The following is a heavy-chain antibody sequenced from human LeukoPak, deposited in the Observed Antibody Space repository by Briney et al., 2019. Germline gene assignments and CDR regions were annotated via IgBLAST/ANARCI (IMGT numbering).Heavy chain of an antibody. CDR1: GYSISSGYY. J-gene: IGHJ4*02. CDR3: ARDPARRGY. V-gene: IGHV4-38-2*02. CDR2: IYHSGST. D-gene: IGHD6-6*01. Sequence: SETLSLTCIVSGYSISSGYYWGWIRQPPGKGLEWIGSIYHSGSTYYNPSLKSRVTISVDTSKNQFSLKLSSVTAADTAVYYCARDPARRGYWGQGTLVTVSS.